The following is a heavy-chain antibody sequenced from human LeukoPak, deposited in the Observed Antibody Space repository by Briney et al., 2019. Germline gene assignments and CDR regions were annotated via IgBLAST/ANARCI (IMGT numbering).Heavy chain of an antibody. V-gene: IGHV3-11*06. CDR1: GFTFTDYC. CDR3: ARYPVGNYDSGFDY. J-gene: IGHJ4*02. CDR2: ITSSGSYT. Sequence: GGSLRLSCAASGFTFTDYCMTWIRQAPGKGLEWVSYITSSGSYTNYADSVKGRFTISRDNANNSLYLQMNSLRAEDTAVYYCARYPVGNYDSGFDYWGQGSLVIVSS. D-gene: IGHD5-12*01.